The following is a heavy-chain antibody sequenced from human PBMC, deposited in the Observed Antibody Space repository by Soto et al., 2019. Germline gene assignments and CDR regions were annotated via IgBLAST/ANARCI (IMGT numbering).Heavy chain of an antibody. CDR1: GGSVSSGSYY. J-gene: IGHJ4*02. CDR3: ARVEYNWNYFDY. D-gene: IGHD1-20*01. Sequence: PSETLSLTCTVSGGSVSSGSYYWSWIRQPPGKGLEWIGYIYYSGSTNYNPSLKSRVTISVDTSKNQFSLKLSSVTAADTAVYYCARVEYNWNYFDYWGQGTLVTVSS. V-gene: IGHV4-61*01. CDR2: IYYSGST.